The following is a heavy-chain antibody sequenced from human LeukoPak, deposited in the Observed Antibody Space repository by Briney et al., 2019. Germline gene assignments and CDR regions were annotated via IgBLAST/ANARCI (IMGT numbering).Heavy chain of an antibody. CDR2: IWYDASNK. J-gene: IGHJ4*02. V-gene: IGHV3-33*01. D-gene: IGHD6-13*01. CDR1: GFTISSFG. CDR3: VRGVGVSRFNYLDS. Sequence: PGRSLTLSCAASGFTISSFGMHWVRQAPGKGLEWVAVIWYDASNKYYADSVKGRFTISRDNSKNTLYLQMNSLRDDDTAVYYCVRGVGVSRFNYLDSWGQGTLVIVSS.